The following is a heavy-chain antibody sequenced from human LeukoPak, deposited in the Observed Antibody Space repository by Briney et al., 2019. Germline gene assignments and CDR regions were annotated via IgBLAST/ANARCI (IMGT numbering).Heavy chain of an antibody. V-gene: IGHV3-53*01. D-gene: IGHD6-13*01. CDR3: ARGGGYSSPSYDY. CDR1: GLTVSSNY. Sequence: GGSLRLSCAASGLTVSSNYVTWVRQVPGKGLEWVSVIYSDGSTYYADSVKGRFTISRDNSKNTLYLQMNSLRAEDTAVYYCARGGGYSSPSYDYWGQGTLLTVSS. J-gene: IGHJ4*02. CDR2: IYSDGST.